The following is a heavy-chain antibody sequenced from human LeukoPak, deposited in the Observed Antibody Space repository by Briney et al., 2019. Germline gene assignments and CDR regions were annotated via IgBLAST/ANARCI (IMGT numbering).Heavy chain of an antibody. D-gene: IGHD4-17*01. CDR1: GVSISGYY. J-gene: IGHJ4*02. CDR3: ARDQLRFDY. CDR2: IYHSGST. V-gene: IGHV4-38-2*02. Sequence: SETLSLTCTVSGVSISGYYWGWIRQPPGKGLEWIGSIYHSGSTYYNPSLKSRVTISVGTSKNQFSLKLSSVTAADTAVYYCARDQLRFDYWGQGTLVTVSS.